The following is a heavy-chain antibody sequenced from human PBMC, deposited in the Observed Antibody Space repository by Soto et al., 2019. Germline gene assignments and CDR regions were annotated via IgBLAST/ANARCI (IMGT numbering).Heavy chain of an antibody. Sequence: EFQVLESGGGWVQPGGSLRLSCAASGFSFSSTDMSWVRQAPGKGLEWVSSILDTGTTVFYADSVKGRFTVSRDNSHNTLSVQMNNLRAGDTAVYYGVKNSGWFNTWGQGTLVAVSS. CDR2: ILDTGTTV. V-gene: IGHV3-23*01. J-gene: IGHJ5*02. D-gene: IGHD3-10*01. CDR3: VKNSGWFNT. CDR1: GFSFSSTD.